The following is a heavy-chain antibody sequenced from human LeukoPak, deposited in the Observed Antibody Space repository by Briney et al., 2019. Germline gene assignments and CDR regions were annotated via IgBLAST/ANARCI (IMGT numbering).Heavy chain of an antibody. J-gene: IGHJ4*02. Sequence: SVKVSCKASGGTFSSYAISWVRQAPGQGLEWMGRIIPILGIANYAQKFQGRVTITADKSTSTAYMELSSLRSEDTAVYYCAVRLISGSYSKGDYFDYWGQGTLVTVSS. CDR2: IIPILGIA. V-gene: IGHV1-69*04. CDR3: AVRLISGSYSKGDYFDY. CDR1: GGTFSSYA. D-gene: IGHD1-26*01.